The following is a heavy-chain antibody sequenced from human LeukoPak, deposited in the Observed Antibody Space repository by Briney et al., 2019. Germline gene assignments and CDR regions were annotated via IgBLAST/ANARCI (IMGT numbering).Heavy chain of an antibody. Sequence: GGSLRLSCAASGFTFRNYVIHWVRQAPGKGLEWVAVTSSDLNVKLYADSVKGRFTISRDNSRSTLYLQMNSLRPEDTAIYYCAREGYYGSGSPPSLYFDYWAREPWSPSPQ. D-gene: IGHD3-10*01. J-gene: IGHJ4*02. CDR1: GFTFRNYV. CDR3: AREGYYGSGSPPSLYFDY. CDR2: TSSDLNVK. V-gene: IGHV3-30-3*01.